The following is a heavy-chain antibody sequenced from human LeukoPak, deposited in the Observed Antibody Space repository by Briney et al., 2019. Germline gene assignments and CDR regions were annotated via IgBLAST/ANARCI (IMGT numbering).Heavy chain of an antibody. V-gene: IGHV3-53*01. CDR1: GFMFSSNW. Sequence: GGSLRLSCAASGFMFSSNWMSWVRQAPGKGLEWVSVIYSGGSTYYADSVKGRFAISRDDSKNTLYLQMNSLRAEDTAVYYCARVGADYYDSSAFDYWGQGTLVTVSS. CDR3: ARVGADYYDSSAFDY. CDR2: IYSGGST. D-gene: IGHD3-22*01. J-gene: IGHJ4*02.